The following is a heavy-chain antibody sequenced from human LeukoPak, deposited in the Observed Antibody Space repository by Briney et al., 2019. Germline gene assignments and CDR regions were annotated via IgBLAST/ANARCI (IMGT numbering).Heavy chain of an antibody. CDR2: ISNSGST. Sequence: SETLSLTCTVSGVSISSHYWTWLRQSPVKGLEWVGDISNSGSTSYNPSLKSRVTISIDTSKNQFSLKLSSVTAADTAMYYCGRDALVGYFSYYYMDVWGKGTTVTVSS. CDR3: GRDALVGYFSYYYMDV. CDR1: GVSISSHY. V-gene: IGHV4-59*11. J-gene: IGHJ6*03. D-gene: IGHD2-15*01.